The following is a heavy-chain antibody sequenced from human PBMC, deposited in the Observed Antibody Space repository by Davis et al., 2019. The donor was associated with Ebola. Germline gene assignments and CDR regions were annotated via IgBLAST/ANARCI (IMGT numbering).Heavy chain of an antibody. CDR1: GFTFDDYA. CDR3: AKAPTVTTWGNYYGMDV. J-gene: IGHJ6*04. Sequence: SLKISCAASGFTFDDYAMHWVRQAPGKGLEWVSGISWNSGSIGYADSVKGRFTISRDNAKNSLYLQMNSLRAEDTALYYCAKAPTVTTWGNYYGMDVRGKGTTVTVSS. D-gene: IGHD4-17*01. V-gene: IGHV3-9*01. CDR2: ISWNSGSI.